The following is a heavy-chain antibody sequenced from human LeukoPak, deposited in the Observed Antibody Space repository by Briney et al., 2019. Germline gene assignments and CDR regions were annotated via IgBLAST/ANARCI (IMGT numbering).Heavy chain of an antibody. CDR1: GFTFSGSC. CDR2: INQDGSQK. Sequence: PGGSLRLSCAVSGFTFSGSCMNWVRQAPGKGLEWVANINQDGSQKRFVDSVMGRFTMSRDNAKNSLYLQMNSLRVEGTAVFYCAAWTDRGYHFWGQGTMVTVSS. J-gene: IGHJ4*02. CDR3: AAWTDRGYHF. D-gene: IGHD3/OR15-3a*01. V-gene: IGHV3-7*01.